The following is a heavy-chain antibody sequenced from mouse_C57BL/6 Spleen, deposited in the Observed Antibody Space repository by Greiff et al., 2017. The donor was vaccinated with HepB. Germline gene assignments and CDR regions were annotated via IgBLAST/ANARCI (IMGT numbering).Heavy chain of an antibody. Sequence: EVQLVESGGGLVQPKGSLKLSCAASGFSFNTYAMNWVRQAPGKGLEWVARIRSKSNNYATYYADSVKDRFTISRDDSESMLYLQMNNLKTEDTAMYYCVRHRAPDYAMDYWGQGTSVTVSS. J-gene: IGHJ4*01. D-gene: IGHD3-3*01. CDR2: IRSKSNNYAT. CDR1: GFSFNTYA. CDR3: VRHRAPDYAMDY. V-gene: IGHV10-1*01.